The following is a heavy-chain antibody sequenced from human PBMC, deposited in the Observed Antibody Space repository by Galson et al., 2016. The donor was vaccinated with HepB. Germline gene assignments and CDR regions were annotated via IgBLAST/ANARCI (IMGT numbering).Heavy chain of an antibody. Sequence: SLRLSCAASGFTFSSYAMTWVRQAPGKGLEWVSTISGSDGRTYYADSVKGRFTISRDNSKNTLYLQMNSLRAEDTAVYYCAKGRYDSSGIDYWGQGTLVTVSS. CDR2: ISGSDGRT. CDR1: GFTFSSYA. V-gene: IGHV3-23*01. D-gene: IGHD3-22*01. J-gene: IGHJ4*02. CDR3: AKGRYDSSGIDY.